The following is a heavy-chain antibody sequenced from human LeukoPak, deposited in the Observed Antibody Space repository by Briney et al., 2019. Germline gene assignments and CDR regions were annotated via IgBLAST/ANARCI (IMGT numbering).Heavy chain of an antibody. CDR2: ISGSGGDL. CDR1: GLTFSSYA. D-gene: IGHD5-24*01. V-gene: IGHV3-23*01. J-gene: IGHJ4*02. CDR3: ARDEMDSLDY. Sequence: PGGSLRLSCAASGLTFSSYAMNWVRQAPGKGLEWVSAISGSGGDLYYADSVKGRFTISRDNSKNTLFLQMSSLRAEDTAVYYCARDEMDSLDYWGQGTLVTVSS.